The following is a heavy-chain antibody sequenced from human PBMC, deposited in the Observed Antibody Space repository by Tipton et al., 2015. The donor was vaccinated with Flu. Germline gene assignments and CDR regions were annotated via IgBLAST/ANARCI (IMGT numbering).Heavy chain of an antibody. J-gene: IGHJ3*02. CDR1: GYIFSRYG. D-gene: IGHD4-17*01. Sequence: QLVQSGAEVKKPGASVTVSCKVSGYIFSRYGISWVRQAPGQGLEWMGWISGYNGYTNYAQKFQGRVTMTTDTSTSTAYMELRSLRSDDTAVYYCARTGDHEAVDIWGQGTMVTVSS. V-gene: IGHV1-18*01. CDR2: ISGYNGYT. CDR3: ARTGDHEAVDI.